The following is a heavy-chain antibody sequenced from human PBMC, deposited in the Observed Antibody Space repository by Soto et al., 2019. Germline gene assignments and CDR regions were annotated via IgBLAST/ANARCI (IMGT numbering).Heavy chain of an antibody. Sequence: QLQLQESGPGLVKPSETLSLTCTVSGGSISSSSYYWGWIRQPPGKGLEWIGSIYYSGSTYYNPSLNSRVTISVDTSKNQFSLKLSSVTAADTAVYYCARRNYYGSGSYYNVGAFDIWGQGTMVTVSS. CDR2: IYYSGST. V-gene: IGHV4-39*01. CDR3: ARRNYYGSGSYYNVGAFDI. J-gene: IGHJ3*02. D-gene: IGHD3-10*01. CDR1: GGSISSSSYY.